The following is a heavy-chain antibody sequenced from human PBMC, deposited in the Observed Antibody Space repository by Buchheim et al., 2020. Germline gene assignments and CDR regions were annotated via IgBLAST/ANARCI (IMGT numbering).Heavy chain of an antibody. CDR3: ARDTAAMARYYFDY. J-gene: IGHJ4*02. CDR2: IWYDGSNK. Sequence: QVQLVESGGGVVQPGRSLRLSCAASGFTFSNYDMHWVRQAPGKGLEWVAVIWYDGSNKYYADSVKGRFTISRANSKTTLYLQMNSLRAEDTAVYYCARDTAAMARYYFDYWGQGTL. D-gene: IGHD5-18*01. CDR1: GFTFSNYD. V-gene: IGHV3-33*01.